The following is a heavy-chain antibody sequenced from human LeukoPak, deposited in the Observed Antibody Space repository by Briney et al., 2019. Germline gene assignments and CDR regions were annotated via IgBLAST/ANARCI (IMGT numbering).Heavy chain of an antibody. CDR3: ARDFGTDYYYYGMDV. J-gene: IGHJ6*02. CDR1: GFTFSSYW. V-gene: IGHV3-7*03. D-gene: IGHD1-1*01. CDR2: IKQDGSEK. Sequence: GGSLRLSCAASGFTFSSYWMSWVRQAPGKGLEWVANIKQDGSEKYYVDSVKGRFTISRGNAKNSLYLQMNSLRAEDTAVYYCARDFGTDYYYYGMDVWGQGTTVTVSS.